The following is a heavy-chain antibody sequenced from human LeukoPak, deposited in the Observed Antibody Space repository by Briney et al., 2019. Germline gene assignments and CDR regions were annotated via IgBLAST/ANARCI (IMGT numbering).Heavy chain of an antibody. V-gene: IGHV1-2*02. J-gene: IGHJ3*02. CDR1: GYTFTGYY. CDR3: ARDRGGFTLVRGVSITGAFDI. Sequence: ASVTVSCKASGYTFTGYYMNWVRQAPGQGLEWMGWINPHSGDTNYAQKFQGRVTVTRDTSISTAYMELSRLRSDDTAVYYCARDRGGFTLVRGVSITGAFDIWGQGTMVTVSS. CDR2: INPHSGDT. D-gene: IGHD3-10*01.